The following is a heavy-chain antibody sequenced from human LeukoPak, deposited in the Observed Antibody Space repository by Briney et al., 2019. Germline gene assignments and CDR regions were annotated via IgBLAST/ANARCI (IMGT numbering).Heavy chain of an antibody. CDR2: IRSTANGYAT. D-gene: IGHD4-23*01. V-gene: IGHV3-73*01. CDR3: AKVDGGNLYDAFDI. Sequence: GGSLRLSCAASGFTFSSYAMSWVRQASGKGLEWVGRIRSTANGYATAYAASVKGRFTISRDNSKNTLYLQMNSLRAEDTAVYYCAKVDGGNLYDAFDIWGQGTMVTVSS. J-gene: IGHJ3*02. CDR1: GFTFSSYA.